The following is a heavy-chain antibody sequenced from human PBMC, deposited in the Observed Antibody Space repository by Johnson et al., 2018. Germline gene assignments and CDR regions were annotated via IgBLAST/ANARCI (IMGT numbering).Heavy chain of an antibody. V-gene: IGHV3-7*01. D-gene: IGHD3-3*01. CDR2: IKQDGSEK. CDR1: GFTFSDYW. J-gene: IGHJ6*03. CDR3: VRKGVTIFGVVKGYMDV. Sequence: VQLVQSGGGLVQPGGTLRLSCAASGFTFSDYWMSWVRQAPGQGLEWVANIKQDGSEKYYVYSVKGRFTISRDKAKNSLYLQMNSLRAEDTAVYYCVRKGVTIFGVVKGYMDVWGNGTTVTVSS.